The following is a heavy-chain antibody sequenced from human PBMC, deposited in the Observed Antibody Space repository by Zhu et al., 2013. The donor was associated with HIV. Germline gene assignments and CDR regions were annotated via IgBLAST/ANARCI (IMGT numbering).Heavy chain of an antibody. V-gene: IGHV1-46*01. CDR1: EYIFTKYS. Sequence: QAQLMQSGAEVKKPGTSVKVSCKAIEYIFTKYSLHWVRQAPGQGLEWMGIVDPSGGATTLAQKFRGRVSMTTDASTNTAYLQLSSLRSEDTAMYYCARGGDIVMVVAGTRLNYYYGMDVWGQGTAVTVSS. CDR3: ARGGDIVMVVAGTRLNYYYGMDV. D-gene: IGHD2-15*01. J-gene: IGHJ6*02. CDR2: VDPSGGAT.